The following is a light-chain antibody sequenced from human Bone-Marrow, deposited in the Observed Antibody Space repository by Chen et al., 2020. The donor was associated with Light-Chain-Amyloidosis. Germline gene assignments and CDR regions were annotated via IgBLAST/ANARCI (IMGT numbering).Light chain of an antibody. CDR3: AGWDDGLNSWL. Sequence: QSILTQPPSASGTPGQRVTISCSGATSNIGSDAVNWYQHVPGTAPKLLIYNNDRRPSGIPDRFSGSNSGTSASLAISGLQSEDEADYFCAGWDDGLNSWLFGGGTKLTVL. CDR2: NND. CDR1: TSNIGSDA. V-gene: IGLV1-44*01. J-gene: IGLJ3*02.